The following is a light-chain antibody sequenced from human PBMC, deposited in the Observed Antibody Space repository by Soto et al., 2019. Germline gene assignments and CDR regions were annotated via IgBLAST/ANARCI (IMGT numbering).Light chain of an antibody. CDR1: QSITRY. Sequence: DISMTQSPATLFVSVGHTLTIICSASQSITRYLGWYQQQTAKAPQLVIYDVSILESGVPSRFCSSGCATEYTLPTSSLQADDFAAYYCQQYTSYSSWSFGQGTKVDIK. J-gene: IGKJ1*01. CDR2: DVS. V-gene: IGKV1-5*02. CDR3: QQYTSYSSWS.